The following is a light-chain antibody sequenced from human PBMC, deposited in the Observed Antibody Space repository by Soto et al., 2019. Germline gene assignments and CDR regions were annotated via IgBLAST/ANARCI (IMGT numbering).Light chain of an antibody. CDR3: LESSSALT. CDR1: QSISRY. CDR2: LAS. Sequence: DIQMTQSPSSLSASVGDRVTITCRASQSISRYLSWYQQKPGKAPKLLIYLASSLQSGVPSRFSGSGSGTDFTLTISSLQPEDRATYYCLESSSALTFGQGSRLEIK. V-gene: IGKV1-39*01. J-gene: IGKJ5*01.